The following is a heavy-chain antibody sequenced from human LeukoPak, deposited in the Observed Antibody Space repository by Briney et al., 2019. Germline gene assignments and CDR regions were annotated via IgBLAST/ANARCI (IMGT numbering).Heavy chain of an antibody. Sequence: GGSLRLSCAASGFTFSSYAMSWVRQAPGKGLEWVSAISGGGGSTYYADSVKGRFTISRDNSKNTLYLQINSLRAEDTAVYYCAKARGSDSRYYFDYWGQGTLVTVSS. V-gene: IGHV3-23*01. CDR2: ISGGGGST. J-gene: IGHJ4*02. D-gene: IGHD3-22*01. CDR3: AKARGSDSRYYFDY. CDR1: GFTFSSYA.